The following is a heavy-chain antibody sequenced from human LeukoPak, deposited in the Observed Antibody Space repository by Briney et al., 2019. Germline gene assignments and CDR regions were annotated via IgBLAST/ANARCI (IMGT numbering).Heavy chain of an antibody. CDR1: GGTFISYA. V-gene: IGHV1-69*05. CDR3: ARPRMARLRLGELSFNVAFDI. J-gene: IGHJ3*02. D-gene: IGHD3-16*02. CDR2: IIPIFGTA. Sequence: GASVKVSCKASGGTFISYAISWVRQAPGQGREGMGGIIPIFGTANYAQKFQGRVTITTDESTSTAYMELSSLRSEDTAVYYCARPRMARLRLGELSFNVAFDIWGQGTMVTVSS.